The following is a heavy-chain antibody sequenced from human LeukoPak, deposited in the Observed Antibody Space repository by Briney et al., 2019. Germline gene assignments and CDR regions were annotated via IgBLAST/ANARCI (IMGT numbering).Heavy chain of an antibody. CDR3: ARMGGFRSIYGYWVDY. D-gene: IGHD5-18*01. Sequence: GSLRLSCAASGFTFSSYWMSWVRQAPGKGLEGVANIKQDGSEKYYVDSVKGRFTISRDNAKNSLYVQMNSLRAEDTAVYYCARMGGFRSIYGYWVDYWGQGTLVTVSS. CDR1: GFTFSSYW. CDR2: IKQDGSEK. V-gene: IGHV3-7*03. J-gene: IGHJ4*02.